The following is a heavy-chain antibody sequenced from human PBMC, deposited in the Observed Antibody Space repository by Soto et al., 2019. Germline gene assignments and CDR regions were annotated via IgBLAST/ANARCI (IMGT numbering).Heavy chain of an antibody. CDR3: GRHGITGSCFYAFDI. J-gene: IGHJ3*02. CDR1: GGSISSSRCH. CDR2: IKYSGTT. V-gene: IGHV4-39*01. D-gene: IGHD2-15*01. Sequence: PSETLSLTCTVSGGSISSSRCHWGWIRQPPGKGLEWIASIKYSGTTFYNPSLKSRVTLSVDTSKNQFALKLSSVTAAETAVYCCGRHGITGSCFYAFDIWGQGTMVTVSS.